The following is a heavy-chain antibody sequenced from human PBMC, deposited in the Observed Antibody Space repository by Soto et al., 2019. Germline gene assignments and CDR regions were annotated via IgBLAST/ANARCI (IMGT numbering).Heavy chain of an antibody. CDR3: VRDMRPVPWYGGISSAFDM. J-gene: IGHJ3*02. CDR1: GFTFSRHW. CDR2: TKTDGTT. Sequence: GGSLRLSCAASGFTFSRHWIHWVRQAPGQGLVWVSRTKTDGTTSFADSVRGRFTISRDNAENTLYLQMNSLRAEDTAVYYCVRDMRPVPWYGGISSAFDMWGQGTMVTVS. D-gene: IGHD3-10*01. V-gene: IGHV3-74*01.